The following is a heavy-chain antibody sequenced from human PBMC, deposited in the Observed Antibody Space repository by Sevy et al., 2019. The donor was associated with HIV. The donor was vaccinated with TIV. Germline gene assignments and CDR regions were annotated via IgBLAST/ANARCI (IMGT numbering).Heavy chain of an antibody. CDR3: AREAGVGPYYFDS. J-gene: IGHJ4*02. V-gene: IGHV3-48*02. CDR1: GFTFSTYT. CDR2: ISSSGTI. D-gene: IGHD3-16*01. Sequence: GGSLRLSCAASGFTFSTYTMNWVRQAPGKGLEWVSYISSSGTIYYADSVKDQFTISRDNAKNSLYLQMNSLRDEDTAVYYCAREAGVGPYYFDSWGQGTLVTVSS.